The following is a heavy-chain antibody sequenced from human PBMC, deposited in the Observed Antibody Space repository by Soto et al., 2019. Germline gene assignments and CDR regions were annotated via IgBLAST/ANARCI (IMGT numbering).Heavy chain of an antibody. V-gene: IGHV3-33*01. Sequence: PGGSLRLSCAASGFTFSSYNMHWVRQAPGKGLEWMAVMWSDGSNKFYADSVRGRFTISRDNSENMLYLQMNSLRAEDTAVYYCARDGIVFAQYSSSHFACWGQGTLVTVSS. CDR3: ARDGIVFAQYSSSHFAC. CDR2: MWSDGSNK. D-gene: IGHD6-13*01. J-gene: IGHJ4*02. CDR1: GFTFSSYN.